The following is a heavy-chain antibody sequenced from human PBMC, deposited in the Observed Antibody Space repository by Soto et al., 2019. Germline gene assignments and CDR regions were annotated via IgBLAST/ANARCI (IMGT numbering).Heavy chain of an antibody. CDR1: GFTFSSYG. V-gene: IGHV3-30*18. Sequence: PGGSLRLSCAASGFTFSSYGMHWVRQAPGKGLEWVAVISYDGSNKYYADSVKGRFTISRDNSKNTLYLQMNSLRAEDTAVYYCAKDLWIITMIVVGPDYWGQGTLVTVSS. CDR3: AKDLWIITMIVVGPDY. J-gene: IGHJ4*02. D-gene: IGHD3-22*01. CDR2: ISYDGSNK.